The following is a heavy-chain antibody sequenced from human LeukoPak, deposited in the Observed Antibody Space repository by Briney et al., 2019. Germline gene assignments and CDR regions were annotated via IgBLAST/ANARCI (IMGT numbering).Heavy chain of an antibody. D-gene: IGHD1-26*01. CDR2: ISNTGVTT. Sequence: GGSLRLSCAASAFTFSNYAMSWVRQAPGKGLEWVSVISNTGVTTYYADSVKGRFTISRDNSKNTLFLQMNSLRAEDTALYYCAKLITPATTGGIEYWGQGTLVTVSS. CDR1: AFTFSNYA. V-gene: IGHV3-23*01. J-gene: IGHJ4*02. CDR3: AKLITPATTGGIEY.